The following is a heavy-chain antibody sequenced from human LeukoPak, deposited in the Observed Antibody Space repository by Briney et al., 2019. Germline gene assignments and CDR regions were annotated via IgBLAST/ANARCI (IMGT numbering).Heavy chain of an antibody. J-gene: IGHJ5*02. D-gene: IGHD6-13*01. CDR3: GVFEDSSLYFWFDP. CDR1: GYTFTSYG. Sequence: ASVKVSCKASGYTFTSYGISWVRQAPGQGLEWMGWISAYNGNTNYAQKLQGRVTMTTDTSTSTAYMELRSLRSDDTAVYYCGVFEDSSLYFWFDPWGQGTLVTVSS. CDR2: ISAYNGNT. V-gene: IGHV1-18*01.